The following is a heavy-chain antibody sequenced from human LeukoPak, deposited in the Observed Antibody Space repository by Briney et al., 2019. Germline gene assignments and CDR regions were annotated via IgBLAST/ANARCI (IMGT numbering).Heavy chain of an antibody. CDR2: IYNGGIT. CDR1: GDSIRSSSNF. V-gene: IGHV4-39*01. CDR3: ARHLSGNPFGEFWRYWYFDL. J-gene: IGHJ2*01. Sequence: SETLSLTCSVSGDSIRSSSNFWGWIRQPPGKGLEWIASIYNGGITYYTQSLKTRVTISADTSKNQFSLKLKSVTAADTVVYYCARHLSGNPFGEFWRYWYFDLWGRGTLVSVSS. D-gene: IGHD3-10*01.